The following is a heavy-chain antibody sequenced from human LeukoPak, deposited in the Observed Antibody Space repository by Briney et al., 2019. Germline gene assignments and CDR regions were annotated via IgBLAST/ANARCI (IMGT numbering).Heavy chain of an antibody. CDR2: INPSGGST. CDR1: GYTFTSYY. D-gene: IGHD5-24*01. Sequence: ASVKVSCKASGYTFTSYYMHWVRQAPGEGLEWMGIINPSGGSTSYAQKFQGRVTMTRDMSTSTVYMELSSLRSEDTAVYYCARVRDGYNDAYDIWGQGTMVTVTS. V-gene: IGHV1-46*01. CDR3: ARVRDGYNDAYDI. J-gene: IGHJ3*02.